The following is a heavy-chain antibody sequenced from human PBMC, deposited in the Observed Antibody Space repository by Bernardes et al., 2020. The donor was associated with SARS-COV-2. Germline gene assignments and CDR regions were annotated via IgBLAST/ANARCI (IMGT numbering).Heavy chain of an antibody. J-gene: IGHJ2*01. CDR1: GFTFDDYA. D-gene: IGHD3-16*01. CDR3: ARGGQVASLNWYFDL. V-gene: IGHV3-9*01. Sequence: GGSLRLSCAASGFTFDDYAMHWVRQAPGKGLEWVSFISWNSGRIGYADSVKGRFTISRDNAKNSLYLQMNSLRAEDTALYYCARGGQVASLNWYFDLWGRGALVTVSS. CDR2: ISWNSGRI.